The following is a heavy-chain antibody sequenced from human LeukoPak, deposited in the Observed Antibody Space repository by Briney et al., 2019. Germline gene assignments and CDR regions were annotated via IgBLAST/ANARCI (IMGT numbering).Heavy chain of an antibody. V-gene: IGHV4-31*03. CDR2: IYYSGST. J-gene: IGHJ4*02. D-gene: IGHD1-26*01. CDR1: GASISSGGDY. CDR3: ARLAPRGSYYLDY. Sequence: SQTLSLTCTVSGASISSGGDYWTWIRQYPGKGLEWLGYIYYSGSTYYNPSLKSRVTISVDTSKNQFSLKLSSVTAAGTAVYYCARLAPRGSYYLDYWGQGTMVMVSS.